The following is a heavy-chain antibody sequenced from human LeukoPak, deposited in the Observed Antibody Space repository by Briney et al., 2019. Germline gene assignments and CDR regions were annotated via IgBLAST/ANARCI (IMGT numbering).Heavy chain of an antibody. J-gene: IGHJ4*02. CDR1: GFTVSSHD. V-gene: IGHV3-53*04. CDR3: ARVGDEVAYTRGYLDH. CDR2: IYMGGTT. Sequence: GSLRLSCAASGFTVSSHDMSWVRQAPGKGLEWVSVIYMGGTTYYADSVEGRFTISRHSSKNTLYLQMNSLRAEDTAVYYCARVGDEVAYTRGYLDHWGQGTLVTVSS. D-gene: IGHD5-12*01.